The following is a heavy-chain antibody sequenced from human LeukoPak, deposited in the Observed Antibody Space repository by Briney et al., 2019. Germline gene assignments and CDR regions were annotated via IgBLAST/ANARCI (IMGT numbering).Heavy chain of an antibody. D-gene: IGHD3-10*01. V-gene: IGHV5-51*01. J-gene: IGHJ4*02. Sequence: GESLKISCKGSGYSFTNYWIGWVRQMPGKGLEWMGIVFPGDSGTRYSPSFQGQVTISADKSISTAYLQWSSLKASDTAMFYCTRHTDIYASPDYWGRGTLVTVSS. CDR2: VFPGDSGT. CDR3: TRHTDIYASPDY. CDR1: GYSFTNYW.